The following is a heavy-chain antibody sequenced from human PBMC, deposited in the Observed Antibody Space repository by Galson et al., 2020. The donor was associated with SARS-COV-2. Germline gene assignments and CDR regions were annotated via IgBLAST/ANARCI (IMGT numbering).Heavy chain of an antibody. CDR1: GLSVSSNY. Sequence: GGSLRPSCAASGLSVSSNYMNWVRQAPGKGLEWVSLIYSGGTTYYADSVKGRFTISRDYSKNTLYLQMNSLRAEDTAVYYCARSVRSSSHYFDDWGQGTLVTVSP. J-gene: IGHJ4*02. V-gene: IGHV3-53*01. CDR2: IYSGGTT. D-gene: IGHD6-6*01. CDR3: ARSVRSSSHYFDD.